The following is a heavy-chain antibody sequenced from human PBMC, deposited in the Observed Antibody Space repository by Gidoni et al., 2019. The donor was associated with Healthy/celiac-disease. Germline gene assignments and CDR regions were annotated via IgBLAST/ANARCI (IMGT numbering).Heavy chain of an antibody. Sequence: EVQLVESGGGVVKPGGSMSLSCAASGFTGRNAGMSWVRQAPGKGLEWVGRIKSKTDGGTTDYAAPVKGRFTISRDDSKNTLYLQMNSLKTEDTAVYYCTTDSVIVVVTDSDAFDIWGQGTMVTVFS. D-gene: IGHD3-22*01. V-gene: IGHV3-15*01. CDR3: TTDSVIVVVTDSDAFDI. CDR2: IKSKTDGGTT. J-gene: IGHJ3*02. CDR1: GFTGRNAG.